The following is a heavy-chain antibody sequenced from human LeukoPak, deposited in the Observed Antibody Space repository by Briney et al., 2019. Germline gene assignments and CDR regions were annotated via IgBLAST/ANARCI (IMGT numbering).Heavy chain of an antibody. J-gene: IGHJ4*02. D-gene: IGHD6-13*01. CDR1: GGSFSGYY. V-gene: IGHV4-34*01. Sequence: SETLSLTCAVYGGSFSGYYWSWIRQPPGKGLEWIGEINHSGSTNYNPSLKSRVTISVDTSKNQFSLKLSSVTAADTAVYYCARLGSSSWYLPPAFDYWGQGTLVTVSS. CDR3: ARLGSSSWYLPPAFDY. CDR2: INHSGST.